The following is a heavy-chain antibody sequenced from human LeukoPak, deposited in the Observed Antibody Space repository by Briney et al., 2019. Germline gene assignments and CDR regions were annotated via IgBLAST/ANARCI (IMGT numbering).Heavy chain of an antibody. CDR1: GFTFSSYS. V-gene: IGHV3-9*01. D-gene: IGHD5/OR15-5a*01. CDR3: ARVRWQTVSIDAFDM. J-gene: IGHJ3*02. Sequence: GGSLRLSCAASGFTFSSYSMNWVRQAPGKGLEWVSGISWNSGSIGYADSVKGRFTISRDNFNNTMFLQMNSLRPEDTAVYYCARVRWQTVSIDAFDMWGQGTMVTVSS. CDR2: ISWNSGSI.